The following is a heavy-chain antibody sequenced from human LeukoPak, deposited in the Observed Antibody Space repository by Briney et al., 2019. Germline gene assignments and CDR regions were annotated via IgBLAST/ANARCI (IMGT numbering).Heavy chain of an antibody. CDR1: GYTFTSYG. D-gene: IGHD3-9*01. V-gene: IGHV1-18*01. J-gene: IGHJ4*02. CDR3: ARSPQPYYDILTGYSPTAQFDY. Sequence: ASVKVSCKASGYTFTSYGISWVRQAPGQGLEWMGWISAYNGNTNYAQKLQGRVTMTTDTSTSTAYMELRSLRSDDTAVYYCARSPQPYYDILTGYSPTAQFDYWGQGTLVTVSS. CDR2: ISAYNGNT.